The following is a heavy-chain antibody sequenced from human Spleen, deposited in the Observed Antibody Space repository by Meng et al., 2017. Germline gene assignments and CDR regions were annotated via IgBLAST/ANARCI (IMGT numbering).Heavy chain of an antibody. CDR3: TGHNDY. Sequence: GESLKISCAASGFTFSSYGMHWLRQAPGKGLEWLGHITSRPDGETTEYAAPVKGSFTIARDDSKNTMFLQMNSLKTEDTDVYYGTGHNDYWGQGALVTVSS. CDR2: ITSRPDGETT. CDR1: GFTFSSYG. D-gene: IGHD2-21*01. V-gene: IGHV3-15*01. J-gene: IGHJ4*02.